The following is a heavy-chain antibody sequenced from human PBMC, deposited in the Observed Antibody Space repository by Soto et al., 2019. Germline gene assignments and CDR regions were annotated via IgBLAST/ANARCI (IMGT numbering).Heavy chain of an antibody. CDR1: GGSFSGYY. CDR2: INHSGST. Sequence: SETLSLTCAVYGGSFSGYYWSWIRQPPGKGLEWIGEINHSGSTSYNPSLKSRVTISVDTSKNQFSLKLSSVTAADTAVYYCARAPSPCCSGGSCYSGYYYYYMDVWGKGTTVTVSS. D-gene: IGHD2-15*01. CDR3: ARAPSPCCSGGSCYSGYYYYYMDV. J-gene: IGHJ6*03. V-gene: IGHV4-34*01.